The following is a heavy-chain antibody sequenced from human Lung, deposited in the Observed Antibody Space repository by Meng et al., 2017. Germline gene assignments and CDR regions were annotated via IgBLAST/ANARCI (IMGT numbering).Heavy chain of an antibody. J-gene: IGHJ4*02. D-gene: IGHD6-13*01. Sequence: VQLVQSWPEVKKPGASVKLSCKPSGYTFAAYLIHWLRQAPGQGLAWMGRIDPNNDHTQYAQNFQGRVTMTSDTSISTVYMELNGLRSDDTAVYYCARDEDISAAGKLFGDYWGQGTLVTVSS. V-gene: IGHV1-2*06. CDR1: GYTFAAYL. CDR3: ARDEDISAAGKLFGDY. CDR2: IDPNNDHT.